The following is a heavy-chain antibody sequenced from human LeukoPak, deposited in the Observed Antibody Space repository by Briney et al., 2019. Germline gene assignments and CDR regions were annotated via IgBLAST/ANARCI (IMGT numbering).Heavy chain of an antibody. J-gene: IGHJ4*02. CDR2: ITSSSSYI. CDR1: GFTFSSYS. CDR3: ARDFTYYYDNSGSHPMDY. Sequence: GGSLRLSCAASGFTFSSYSMNWVRQAPGKGLEWASSITSSSSYIYYADSVKGRFTISRDNAKNSLYLQMNSLRAEDTAVYYCARDFTYYYDNSGSHPMDYWGQGTLVTVSS. D-gene: IGHD3-22*01. V-gene: IGHV3-21*01.